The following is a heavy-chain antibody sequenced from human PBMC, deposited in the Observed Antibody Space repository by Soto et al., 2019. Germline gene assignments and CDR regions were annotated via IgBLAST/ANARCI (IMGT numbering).Heavy chain of an antibody. Sequence: GESLKISCSASGFTFSSYAMHWVRQAPGKGLEYVSAISSNGGSTYYADSVKGRFTISRDNSKNTLYLQMSSLRAEDTAVYYCVKGPGMFLESPYYYYGMDVWGQGTTVTVSS. J-gene: IGHJ6*02. V-gene: IGHV3-64D*08. CDR1: GFTFSSYA. CDR2: ISSNGGST. D-gene: IGHD3-3*01. CDR3: VKGPGMFLESPYYYYGMDV.